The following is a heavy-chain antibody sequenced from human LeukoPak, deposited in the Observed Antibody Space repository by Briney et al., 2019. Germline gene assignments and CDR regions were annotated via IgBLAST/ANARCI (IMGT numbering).Heavy chain of an antibody. Sequence: PGGSLRLSCAASGFTFSSYWMHWVRQAPGKGLVWVSRINSDGSSPIYADSVKGRFTISRDNAKNTLYLQMNSLRAADTAVYYCVRDNGESYYGMGYWGQGNLVTVSS. CDR2: INSDGSSP. V-gene: IGHV3-74*01. J-gene: IGHJ4*02. D-gene: IGHD1-26*01. CDR3: VRDNGESYYGMGY. CDR1: GFTFSSYW.